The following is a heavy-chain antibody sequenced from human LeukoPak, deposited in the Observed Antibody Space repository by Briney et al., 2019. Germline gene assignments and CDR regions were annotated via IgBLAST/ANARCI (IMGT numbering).Heavy chain of an antibody. CDR1: GFTFDDYA. CDR3: ARDVGYCGGDCPDY. D-gene: IGHD2-21*02. V-gene: IGHV3-9*01. CDR2: ISWNSGSI. Sequence: PGRSLRLSRAASGFTFDDYAMHWVRRAPGKGLEWVSGISWNSGSIGYADSVKGRFTISRDNAKNSLYLQMNSLRAEDTALYYCARDVGYCGGDCPDYWGQGTLVTVSS. J-gene: IGHJ4*02.